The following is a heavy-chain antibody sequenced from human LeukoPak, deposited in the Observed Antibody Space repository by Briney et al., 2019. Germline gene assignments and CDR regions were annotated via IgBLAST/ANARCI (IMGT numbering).Heavy chain of an antibody. CDR1: GFTFSNYW. CDR2: IREHGGEQ. J-gene: IGHJ4*02. CDR3: AREGQLAYFDY. V-gene: IGHV3-7*01. D-gene: IGHD6-6*01. Sequence: GGSLRLSCAVSGFTFSNYWMSWVRQAPGKGLEWVANIREHGGEQYYVDSVKGRFTISRDNPKNSVYLQMNSLRDEDTAVYYCAREGQLAYFDYWGQGTLVTVSS.